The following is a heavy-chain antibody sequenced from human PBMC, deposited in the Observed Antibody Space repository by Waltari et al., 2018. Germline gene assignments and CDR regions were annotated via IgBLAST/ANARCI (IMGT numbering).Heavy chain of an antibody. CDR2: IYYSGST. J-gene: IGHJ5*02. Sequence: QVQLQESGPGLVKPSETLSLTCSVSGGPISSHYWSWIRQPPGKGLEWIGYIYYSGSTNYNPSLKSRVTISVDTSKNQFSLKLSSVTAEDTAVYYYAGSIAARPFGWFDPWGQGTLVTVSS. D-gene: IGHD6-6*01. CDR1: GGPISSHY. CDR3: AGSIAARPFGWFDP. V-gene: IGHV4-59*11.